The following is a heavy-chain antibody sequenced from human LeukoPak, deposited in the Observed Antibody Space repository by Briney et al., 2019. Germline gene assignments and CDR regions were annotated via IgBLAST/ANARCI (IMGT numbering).Heavy chain of an antibody. Sequence: SETLSLTCTVSGGSISSSSYYWGWIRQPPGKGLEWIGTIYYSGSTYYNPSLKSRVTISVDTSKKQFSLKLSSATAADTAVYYCVTYYFDSSGPKKNYWGQGTLVTVSS. V-gene: IGHV4-39*07. D-gene: IGHD3-22*01. J-gene: IGHJ4*02. CDR2: IYYSGST. CDR3: VTYYFDSSGPKKNY. CDR1: GGSISSSSYY.